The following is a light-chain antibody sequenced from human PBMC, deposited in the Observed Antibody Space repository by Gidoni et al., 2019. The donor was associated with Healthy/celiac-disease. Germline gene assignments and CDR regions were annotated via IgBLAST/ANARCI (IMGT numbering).Light chain of an antibody. J-gene: IGKJ2*01. CDR1: QSISSY. V-gene: IGKV1-39*01. Sequence: DIQMTKSPSSLSASVGDRVTITCRASQSISSYLNWYQQKPGKAPKLLIYAASSLQSGVPSRFSGSGSGTDFTLTISSLQPEDFATYYCQQSYSTVFGQGTKLEIK. CDR3: QQSYSTV. CDR2: AAS.